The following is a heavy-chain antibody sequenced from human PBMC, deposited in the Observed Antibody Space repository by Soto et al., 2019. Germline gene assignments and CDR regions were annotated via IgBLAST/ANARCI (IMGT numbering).Heavy chain of an antibody. V-gene: IGHV3-48*03. Sequence: GGSLRLSCEVSGFTFSSYEMNWLRQAPGKGLEWVPFIGRSVTSMSYADSVRGRFAVSRDNAKNSLYLDMNSLRDEDTAVYYCASGQHESLGYWGQGTLVTVSS. J-gene: IGHJ4*02. CDR2: IGRSVTSM. CDR3: ASGQHESLGY. CDR1: GFTFSSYE.